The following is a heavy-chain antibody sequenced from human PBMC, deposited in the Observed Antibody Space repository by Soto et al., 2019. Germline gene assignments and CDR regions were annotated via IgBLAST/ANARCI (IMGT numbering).Heavy chain of an antibody. Sequence: ASVKVSCKASGYTFTGYYMHWVRQAPGQGLEWMGWINPNSGGTNYAQKFQGRVTMTRDTSISTAYMELSRLRSDDTAVYYCARAQYSSGWYRTNYYYSGMDVWGQRTTVTVS. CDR2: INPNSGGT. CDR1: GYTFTGYY. J-gene: IGHJ6*02. CDR3: ARAQYSSGWYRTNYYYSGMDV. D-gene: IGHD6-19*01. V-gene: IGHV1-2*02.